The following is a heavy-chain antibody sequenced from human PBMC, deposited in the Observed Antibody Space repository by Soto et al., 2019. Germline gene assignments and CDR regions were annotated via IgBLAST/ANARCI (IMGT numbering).Heavy chain of an antibody. Sequence: GGSLRLSSAASGFTFSSYSMNWVRQAPGKGLEWVSSISSSSSYIYYADSVKGRFTISRDNAKNSLYLQMNSLRAEDTAVYYCARDHHSSGYGGYDYYGMDVWGQGTTVTVSS. D-gene: IGHD3-22*01. CDR2: ISSSSSYI. CDR1: GFTFSSYS. J-gene: IGHJ6*02. V-gene: IGHV3-21*01. CDR3: ARDHHSSGYGGYDYYGMDV.